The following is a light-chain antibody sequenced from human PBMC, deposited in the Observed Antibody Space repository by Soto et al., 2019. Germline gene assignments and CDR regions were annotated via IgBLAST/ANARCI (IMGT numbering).Light chain of an antibody. CDR1: NSDVGAYNY. CDR2: GVS. J-gene: IGLJ1*01. CDR3: CSFTSINTGV. Sequence: SVLAQRASVSGALGQAITTSCPGTNSDVGAYNYVTWNQQQPGKAPKLMISGVSNRPSGVSNRFSCAKAGNTASLIISGLQAEDQTYDYCCSFTSINTGVLGNGTKVTVL. V-gene: IGLV2-14*01.